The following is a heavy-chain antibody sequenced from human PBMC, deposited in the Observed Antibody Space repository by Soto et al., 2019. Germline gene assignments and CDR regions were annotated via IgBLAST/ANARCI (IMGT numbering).Heavy chain of an antibody. J-gene: IGHJ4*02. D-gene: IGHD6-6*01. CDR3: AREYSNSPEAFDY. Sequence: WTWIRQPPGKGLEWIGYIYYTGRTYYNPSLMSRVTISLDASRNQFSLKLSSVTAADTAVFYCAREYSNSPEAFDYWGQGTLVTVSS. V-gene: IGHV4-59*01. CDR2: IYYTGRT.